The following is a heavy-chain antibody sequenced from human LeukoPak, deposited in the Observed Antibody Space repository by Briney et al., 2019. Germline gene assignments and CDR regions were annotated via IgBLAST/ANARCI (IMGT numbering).Heavy chain of an antibody. D-gene: IGHD1-26*01. CDR2: INPNSGGT. Sequence: GASVKVSCKASGYTFTGYYMHWVRQAPGQGLEWMGWINPNSGGTNYAQKFQGRVTITRNTSISTAYMELSSLRSEDTAVYYCARGQRVRPGSYYLTYWGQGTLVTVSS. CDR3: ARGQRVRPGSYYLTY. J-gene: IGHJ4*02. V-gene: IGHV1-2*02. CDR1: GYTFTGYY.